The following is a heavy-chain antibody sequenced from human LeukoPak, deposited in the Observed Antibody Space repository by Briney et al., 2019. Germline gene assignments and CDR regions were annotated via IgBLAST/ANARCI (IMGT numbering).Heavy chain of an antibody. D-gene: IGHD3-3*01. CDR2: ISSSSTI. Sequence: PGGSLRLSCAASGFTFSSYSMNWVRQAPGKGLEWVSYISSSSTIYYADSVKGRFTISRDNAKNSLYLQMNSLRAEDTAVYYCANYDFWSGYADYYYYYMDVWGKGTTVTVSS. CDR3: ANYDFWSGYADYYYYYMDV. J-gene: IGHJ6*03. V-gene: IGHV3-48*01. CDR1: GFTFSSYS.